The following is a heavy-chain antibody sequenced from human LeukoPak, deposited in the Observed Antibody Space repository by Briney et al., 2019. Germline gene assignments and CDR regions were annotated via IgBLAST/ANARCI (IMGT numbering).Heavy chain of an antibody. D-gene: IGHD3-10*01. J-gene: IGHJ4*02. V-gene: IGHV3-30-3*01. CDR1: GFTFSSYA. CDR2: ISYDGSNK. CDR3: ARDLVVGYYGSGSYPY. Sequence: PGGSLRLSWAASGFTFSSYAMHWVRQAPGKGLEWVAVISYDGSNKYYADSVKGRFTISRDNSKNTLYLQMNSLRAEDTAVYYCARDLVVGYYGSGSYPYWGQGTLVTVSS.